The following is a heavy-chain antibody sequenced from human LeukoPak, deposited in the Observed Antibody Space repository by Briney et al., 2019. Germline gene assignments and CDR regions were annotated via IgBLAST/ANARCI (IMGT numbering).Heavy chain of an antibody. CDR2: LLYNGNT. Sequence: SETLSLTCTVAGGSISSDVHYWDWIRQAPGKGLEWIGSLLYNGNTWYNPSLESRVAISVDTSENQFSLRLTSVNAADTALYFCTGRGSGNGGTYAGMDVWGSGTSVTVSS. D-gene: IGHD1-26*01. V-gene: IGHV4-39*01. CDR1: GGSISSDVHY. CDR3: TGRGSGNGGTYAGMDV. J-gene: IGHJ6*04.